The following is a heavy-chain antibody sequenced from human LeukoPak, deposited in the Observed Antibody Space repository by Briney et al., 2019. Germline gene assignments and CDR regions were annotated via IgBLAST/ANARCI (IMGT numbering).Heavy chain of an antibody. Sequence: GASVQVSCKGSGCTFTSYGISWVGQAPGKGLEWMGWISPYNGNTNDAQKLQGRVTMTTDTSTTTAYMELKSLRSDDTAVYYCAREMATIANQFDYWGQGTLVTVSS. CDR3: AREMATIANQFDY. D-gene: IGHD5-24*01. CDR2: ISPYNGNT. J-gene: IGHJ4*02. V-gene: IGHV1-18*01. CDR1: GCTFTSYG.